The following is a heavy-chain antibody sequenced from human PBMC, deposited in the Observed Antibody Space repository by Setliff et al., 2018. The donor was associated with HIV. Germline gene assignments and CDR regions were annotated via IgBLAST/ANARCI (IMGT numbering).Heavy chain of an antibody. Sequence: SETLSLTCAVYGESFNTYFWSWIRQPPGKGLEWIGQINHSGSTNYNPSLRSRVTISIGTSKNLFSLKLSSVTAADTAVYYCATGLIMAHDYWGQGSLVTVSS. V-gene: IGHV4-34*01. D-gene: IGHD2-8*01. CDR3: ATGLIMAHDY. CDR1: GESFNTYF. J-gene: IGHJ4*02. CDR2: INHSGST.